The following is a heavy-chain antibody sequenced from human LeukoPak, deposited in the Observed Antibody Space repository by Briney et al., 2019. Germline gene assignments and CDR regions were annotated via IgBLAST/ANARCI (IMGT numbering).Heavy chain of an antibody. CDR2: INPSGGST. V-gene: IGHV1-46*01. CDR3: ARSSAYYNEADM. D-gene: IGHD3-9*01. Sequence: ASVKVSCTTFGYTFTSYYVHWVRQAPGQGLEWMGIINPSGGSTTNAQKFQGRLTMTSDTSTSTVYMELSSLRSEDTAVYYCARSSAYYNEADMWGQGTMVTVSS. CDR1: GYTFTSYY. J-gene: IGHJ3*02.